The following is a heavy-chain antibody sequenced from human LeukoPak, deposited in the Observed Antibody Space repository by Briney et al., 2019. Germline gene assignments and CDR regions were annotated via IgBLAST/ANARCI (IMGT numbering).Heavy chain of an antibody. D-gene: IGHD6-13*01. V-gene: IGHV4-39*01. Sequence: SETLSLTCTVSGDSISSSSYYWVWLRQPPGKGLEWIGSIYYSGSTYYKSSLKSRVTISVDTSNNQFSLKLSSVTAADTAVYYCARLSGSSYYSEYWGQGTLVTVSS. J-gene: IGHJ4*02. CDR1: GDSISSSSYY. CDR2: IYYSGST. CDR3: ARLSGSSYYSEY.